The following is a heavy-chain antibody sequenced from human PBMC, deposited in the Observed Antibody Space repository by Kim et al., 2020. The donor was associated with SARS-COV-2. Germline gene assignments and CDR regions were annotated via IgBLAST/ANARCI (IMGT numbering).Heavy chain of an antibody. V-gene: IGHV3-11*05. Sequence: ADSLEGRFTISRDHARNSMFLQMASLRRDDTAVYFCARVATGGSGWYYFDSWGQGTLVTVSS. D-gene: IGHD6-19*01. J-gene: IGHJ4*02. CDR3: ARVATGGSGWYYFDS.